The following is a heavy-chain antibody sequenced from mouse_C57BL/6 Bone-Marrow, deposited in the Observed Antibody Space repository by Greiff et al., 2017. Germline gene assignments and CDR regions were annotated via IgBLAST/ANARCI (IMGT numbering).Heavy chain of an antibody. V-gene: IGHV1-74*01. CDR3: SIWPMGVLSYAMDY. CDR1: GYTFTSYW. J-gene: IGHJ4*01. Sequence: QVQLQQPGAELVKPGASVKVSCKASGYTFTSYWMHWVKQRPGQGLEWIGRIHPSGSDTNYNQKFKGKATLTVDKSSSTAYMQLSSLTSEDSAVYYCSIWPMGVLSYAMDYWGQGTSVTVSS. CDR2: IHPSGSDT. D-gene: IGHD2-14*01.